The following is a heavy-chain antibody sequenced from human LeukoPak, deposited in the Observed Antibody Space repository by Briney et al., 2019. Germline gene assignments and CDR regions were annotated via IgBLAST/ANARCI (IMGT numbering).Heavy chain of an antibody. CDR2: FYTSWST. Sequence: SETLSLTCSVSGGSISSYYWSWIRQPVGKGLEWLGRFYTSWSTNHNSSLKRRVPISVDTSTDQISLNLSSVTAADTAVYYCARDSLGFRAFDIWGQGKMITVSS. CDR1: GGSISSYY. CDR3: ARDSLGFRAFDI. D-gene: IGHD3-16*01. J-gene: IGHJ3*02. V-gene: IGHV4-4*07.